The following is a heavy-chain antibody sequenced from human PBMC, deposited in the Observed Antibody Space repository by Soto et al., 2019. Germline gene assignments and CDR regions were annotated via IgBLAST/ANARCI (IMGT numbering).Heavy chain of an antibody. Sequence: QVQLQESGPGLVKPSQTLSLTCTVSGGSISSGGYYWSWIRQHPGKGLEWIGYIYYSGSTYYNPSLKSRVTISVDKSKNQCSLKLSAVTAADTAVYYCARDPLTYCSSTSCYGGAFAIWGQGTMVTVSS. J-gene: IGHJ3*02. CDR3: ARDPLTYCSSTSCYGGAFAI. CDR1: GGSISSGGYY. D-gene: IGHD2-2*01. CDR2: IYYSGST. V-gene: IGHV4-31*03.